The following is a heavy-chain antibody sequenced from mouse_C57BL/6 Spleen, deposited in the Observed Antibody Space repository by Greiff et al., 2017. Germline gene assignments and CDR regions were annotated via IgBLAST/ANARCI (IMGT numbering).Heavy chain of an antibody. CDR1: GFNIKDDY. D-gene: IGHD1-1*01. CDR3: TTPNTVVVPHYFDY. CDR2: IDPENGDT. Sequence: VQLQQSGAELVRPGASVKLSCTASGFNIKDDYMHWVKQRPEQGLEWIGWIDPENGDTEYASKFQGKATITADTSSNTAYLQLSSLTSEDTAVYYCTTPNTVVVPHYFDYWGQGTTLTVSS. J-gene: IGHJ2*01. V-gene: IGHV14-4*01.